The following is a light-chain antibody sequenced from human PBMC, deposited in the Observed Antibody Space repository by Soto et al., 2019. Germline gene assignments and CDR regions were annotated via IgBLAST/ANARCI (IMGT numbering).Light chain of an antibody. CDR1: STDVGDYGY. CDR3: CSYAGTNTLV. J-gene: IGLJ2*01. V-gene: IGLV2-8*01. Sequence: QYVLTQPPSASGSPGQSGTISCTGTSTDVGDYGYVSWYQQHPGKAPKLIIYEVTKRPAGVPDRFSGSKSGNTASLTVSGLQAEDDADYYCCSYAGTNTLVFGGGTKVTVL. CDR2: EVT.